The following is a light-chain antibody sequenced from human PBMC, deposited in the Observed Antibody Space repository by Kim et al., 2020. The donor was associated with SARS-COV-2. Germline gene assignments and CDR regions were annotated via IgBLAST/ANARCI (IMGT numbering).Light chain of an antibody. CDR3: QVWDSSSDHYV. CDR1: NIGSKS. J-gene: IGLJ1*01. V-gene: IGLV3-21*04. Sequence: SYELTQPPSVSVAPGKTATITCGGDNIGSKSVHWYQQKPGQAPVLVIYYDSDRPSGIPERFSGSNSGNTATLTISRVEAGDEAVYYCQVWDSSSDHYVFG. CDR2: YDS.